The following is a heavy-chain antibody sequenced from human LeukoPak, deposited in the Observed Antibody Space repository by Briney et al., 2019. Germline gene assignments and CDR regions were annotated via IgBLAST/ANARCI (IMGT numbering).Heavy chain of an antibody. Sequence: SPETLSLTCTVSGGSFSTYYWSWIRQPPGKGLEWIGYIYYTGTTNYNPSLKSRVTISVDTSKNQFSLNLSSVTAADTAVYYCARAGANGIEAAGSLRYWGQGTLVTVSS. V-gene: IGHV4-59*01. D-gene: IGHD6-13*01. CDR2: IYYTGTT. CDR1: GGSFSTYY. CDR3: ARAGANGIEAAGSLRY. J-gene: IGHJ4*02.